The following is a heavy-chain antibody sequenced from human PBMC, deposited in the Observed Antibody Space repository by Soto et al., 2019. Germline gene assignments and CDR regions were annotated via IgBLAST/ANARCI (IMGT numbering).Heavy chain of an antibody. V-gene: IGHV3-23*01. CDR1: GFPFSSFH. J-gene: IGHJ6*02. D-gene: IGHD6-19*01. CDR3: AKRYSSAWGAGMDV. Sequence: GGSLRLSCAASGFPFSSFHMNLVRQAPGKGLEWVSTIGGGGGDINYADSVKGRFTISRDNSKNTLHLQMNGLRDEDTAIYYCAKRYSSAWGAGMDVWANGPRSPSP. CDR2: IGGGGGDI.